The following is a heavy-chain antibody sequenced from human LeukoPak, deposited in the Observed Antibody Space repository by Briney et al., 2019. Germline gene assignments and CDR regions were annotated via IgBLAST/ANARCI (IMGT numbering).Heavy chain of an antibody. CDR1: GFTFKTHA. V-gene: IGHV3-23*01. CDR2: IDDSGVIR. CDR3: AKGSYYDSSGSFYFDY. Sequence: SGGSLRLSRAASGFTFKTHAMSWVRQAPGKGLEWVSRIDDSGVIRSYADSVKGRFTISRDNSKMTLTLQMNSLRAEDTAVYYCAKGSYYDSSGSFYFDYWGQGTLVTVSS. D-gene: IGHD3-22*01. J-gene: IGHJ4*02.